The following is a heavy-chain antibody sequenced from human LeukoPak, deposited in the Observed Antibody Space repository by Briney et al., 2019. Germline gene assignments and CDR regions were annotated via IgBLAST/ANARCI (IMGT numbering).Heavy chain of an antibody. D-gene: IGHD2-2*01. CDR2: IYYSVNT. CDR3: ARQLGYCSTTSCYPWFDP. Sequence: SETMSLTSTVYGASLSSYYWSWIRQPPGKGLEWIGYIYYSVNTKYNPSLNSRVTISVDTSKNQFSLKLSSVTAADTAVYYCARQLGYCSTTSCYPWFDPWGQGTLVTVSS. V-gene: IGHV4-59*01. J-gene: IGHJ5*02. CDR1: GASLSSYY.